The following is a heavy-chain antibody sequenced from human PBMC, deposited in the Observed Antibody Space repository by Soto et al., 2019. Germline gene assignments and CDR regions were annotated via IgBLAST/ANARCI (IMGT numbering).Heavy chain of an antibody. D-gene: IGHD5-12*01. V-gene: IGHV3-74*01. CDR3: ARESSGYSSYFDY. CDR2: ISSDGTTT. CDR1: GIAFSRYW. Sequence: EVQLVEAGGGLVQPGGSLRLSCAGSGIAFSRYWTHWVRQAPGKGLVWVSRISSDGTTTTYADSVKGRFTISRDHATNTVYLQMNSLRGEDTAVYYCARESSGYSSYFDYWGQGTLVTVSS. J-gene: IGHJ4*02.